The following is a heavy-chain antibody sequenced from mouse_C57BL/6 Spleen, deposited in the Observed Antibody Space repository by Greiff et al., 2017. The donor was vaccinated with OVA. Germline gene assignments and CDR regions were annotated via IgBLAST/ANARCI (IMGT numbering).Heavy chain of an antibody. CDR2: IYPRSGNT. Sequence: QVQLQQSGAELARPGASVKLSCTASGYTFTSYGISWVKQRTGQGLEWIGEIYPRSGNTYNNEQFKGKATLTADKSASTAYMELRSLTSEDSAVYFCERGATTDQAYWGQGTTLTVSS. CDR1: GYTFTSYG. J-gene: IGHJ2*01. CDR3: ERGATTDQAY. D-gene: IGHD1-1*01. V-gene: IGHV1-81*01.